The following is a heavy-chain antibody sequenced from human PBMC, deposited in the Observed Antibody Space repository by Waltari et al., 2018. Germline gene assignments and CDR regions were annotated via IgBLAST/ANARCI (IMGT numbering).Heavy chain of an antibody. J-gene: IGHJ4*02. Sequence: EVQLVESGGGLVQPGGSLRLSCAASGFTFSSYWMSWVRQAQGKGLEWVANIKQDGSEKYYVDSVKGRFTISRDNAKNSLYLQMNSLRAEDTAVYYCARALLGYYDFWSGYYWGQGTLVTVSS. D-gene: IGHD3-3*01. CDR1: GFTFSSYW. CDR3: ARALLGYYDFWSGYY. V-gene: IGHV3-7*01. CDR2: IKQDGSEK.